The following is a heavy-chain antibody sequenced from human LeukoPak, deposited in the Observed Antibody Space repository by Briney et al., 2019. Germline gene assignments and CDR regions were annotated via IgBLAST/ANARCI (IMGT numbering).Heavy chain of an antibody. CDR3: ARTDCSSSSCYELDY. V-gene: IGHV3-11*04. CDR1: GFTFSDYY. D-gene: IGHD2-2*01. Sequence: GGSLRLSCAGSGFTFSDYYMSWIRQAPGEGLEWVSYISSSGRTIYYADSVKGRPTISRDNAKNSLYLQMNSLRAEDTAVYYCARTDCSSSSCYELDYWGQGTPVTVSS. CDR2: ISSSGRTI. J-gene: IGHJ4*02.